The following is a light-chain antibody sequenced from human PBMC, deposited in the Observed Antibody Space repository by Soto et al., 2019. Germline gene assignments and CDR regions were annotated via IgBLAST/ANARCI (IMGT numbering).Light chain of an antibody. CDR3: CSYTRSRHYV. V-gene: IGLV2-14*01. J-gene: IGLJ1*01. Sequence: QSALTQPASVPGSPGQSITISCTGTSSDVGAYNYVSWFQQHPGKAPKLLIYEVSNRPSGVSYRFSGSKSGSTASLTISGLQAEDEADYYCCSYTRSRHYVLGDGTKVTVL. CDR2: EVS. CDR1: SSDVGAYNY.